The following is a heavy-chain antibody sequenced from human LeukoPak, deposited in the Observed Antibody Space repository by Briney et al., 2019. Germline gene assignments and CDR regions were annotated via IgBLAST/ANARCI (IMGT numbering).Heavy chain of an antibody. D-gene: IGHD4-17*01. CDR3: ARLYGTYPGWFDP. J-gene: IGHJ5*02. V-gene: IGHV3-33*01. CDR1: GFTFSSYG. CDR2: IWYDGSNK. Sequence: GGSLRLSCAASGFTFSSYGMHWVRQAPGKGLEWVAVIWYDGSNKYYADSVKGRFTISRDDSKNTLYLQMNSLRAEDTAVYYCARLYGTYPGWFDPWGQGTLVTVSS.